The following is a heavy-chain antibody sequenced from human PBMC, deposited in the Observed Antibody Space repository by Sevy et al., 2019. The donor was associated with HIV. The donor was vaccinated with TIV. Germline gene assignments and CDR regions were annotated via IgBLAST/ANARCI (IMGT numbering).Heavy chain of an antibody. J-gene: IGHJ4*02. CDR3: AREGHCSSTSCHFDY. V-gene: IGHV1-69*13. CDR2: IIPIFGTA. D-gene: IGHD2-2*01. CDR1: GGTFSSYA. Sequence: ASVKVSCKASGGTFSSYAISWVRQAPGQGLEWMGGIIPIFGTANYAQKFQGRVTITADESTGTAYMELSSLRSEDTAVYYCAREGHCSSTSCHFDYWGQGTLVTVSS.